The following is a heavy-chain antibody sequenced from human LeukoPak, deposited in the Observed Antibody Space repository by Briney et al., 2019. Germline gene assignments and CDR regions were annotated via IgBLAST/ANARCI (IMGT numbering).Heavy chain of an antibody. D-gene: IGHD1-7*01. CDR1: GYTFTGYY. J-gene: IGHJ4*02. V-gene: IGHV1-2*02. Sequence: ASVKVSCKASGYTFTGYYMHWVRQAPGQGLEWMGWINPNSGGTNYAQKFQGRVTMTRDTSISTAYMELSRLRSDDTAVYYCARDPWETGTTVDYWGQGTLVTDSS. CDR2: INPNSGGT. CDR3: ARDPWETGTTVDY.